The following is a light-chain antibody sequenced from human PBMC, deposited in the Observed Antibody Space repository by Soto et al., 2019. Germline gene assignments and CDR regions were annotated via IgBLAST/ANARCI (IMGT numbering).Light chain of an antibody. V-gene: IGKV1-39*01. CDR2: AAS. Sequence: DIQMTQSPSSLSASVGDRVTITCRASQSISGYLNWYQQKPGKAPKLLIYAASSLQSGVPSRFSGSGSGTDFTLTISSLQPEDFATYYCQQANSFPYTFGQGTKLEIK. CDR1: QSISGY. J-gene: IGKJ2*01. CDR3: QQANSFPYT.